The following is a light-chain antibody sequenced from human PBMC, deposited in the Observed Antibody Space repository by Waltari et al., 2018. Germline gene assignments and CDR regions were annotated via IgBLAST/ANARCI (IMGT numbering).Light chain of an antibody. CDR2: GSS. CDR1: GSNTGAGYD. CDR3: QSYDTSLSVV. J-gene: IGLJ3*02. V-gene: IGLV1-40*01. Sequence: QSVLTQPPSVSGAPGQSVTLSCTGSGSNTGAGYDLHWYQQLPRAAPKLLIYGSSTRPLGVPDRFFGSTSGTSASLAITGLQAEDEADYYCQSYDTSLSVVFGGGTKLTVL.